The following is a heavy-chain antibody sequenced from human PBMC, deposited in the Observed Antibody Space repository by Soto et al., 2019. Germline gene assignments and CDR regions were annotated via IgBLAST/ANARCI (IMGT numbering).Heavy chain of an antibody. CDR1: GHTFSTYG. Sequence: ASVKVSCKASGHTFSTYGINWVRQAPGQGLEWMGWISPYNGNTNYAQKFQGRATMTTDNAKNTLYLQMNSLRAEDTAVYYCARDYVFWSGPDAFDIWGQGTMVTVS. V-gene: IGHV1-18*01. J-gene: IGHJ3*02. D-gene: IGHD3-3*01. CDR2: ISPYNGNT. CDR3: ARDYVFWSGPDAFDI.